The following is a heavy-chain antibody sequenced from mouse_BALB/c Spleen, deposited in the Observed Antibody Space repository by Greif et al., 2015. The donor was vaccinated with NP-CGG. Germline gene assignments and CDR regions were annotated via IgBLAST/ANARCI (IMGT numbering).Heavy chain of an antibody. CDR1: GFNIKDTY. J-gene: IGHJ3*01. V-gene: IGHV14-3*02. CDR2: IDPANGNT. CDR3: ARGVFPGY. Sequence: VQLQQSGAELVKPGASVKLSCTASGFNIKDTYMHWVKQRPEQGLEWIGRIDPANGNTKYDPKFQGKATITADTSSNTASLQRSSLTSEDTAVYYCARGVFPGYWGQGTLVTVSA.